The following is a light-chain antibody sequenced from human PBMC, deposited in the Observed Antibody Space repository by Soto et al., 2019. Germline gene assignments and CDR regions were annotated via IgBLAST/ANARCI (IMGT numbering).Light chain of an antibody. CDR2: GAS. V-gene: IGKV3-15*01. CDR1: QSVSSN. CDR3: QQYNNWPPLT. Sequence: EIVMTQSPATLSVSPGDRATLSCRASQSVSSNVAWYQQKPGQAPGLLIYGASSRATGTPARFSGSGSGTEFTLTISSLQSEDFADYYCQQYNNWPPLTFGQGTRLEIK. J-gene: IGKJ5*01.